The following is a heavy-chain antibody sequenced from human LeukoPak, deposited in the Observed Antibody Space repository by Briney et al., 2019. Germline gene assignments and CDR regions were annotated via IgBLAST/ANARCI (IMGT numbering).Heavy chain of an antibody. Sequence: GGSLRLSCAASGFTFSNYAMSWVRQAPGKGLEWVSAFLAAGGGTFYADSVKGRFTISRDNSKNTLYLQMNNLRDDDTAVYYCVKEPKLSDWFSDLWGRGTLVTVSS. D-gene: IGHD1-1*01. V-gene: IGHV3-23*01. CDR3: VKEPKLSDWFSDL. J-gene: IGHJ2*01. CDR1: GFTFSNYA. CDR2: FLAAGGGT.